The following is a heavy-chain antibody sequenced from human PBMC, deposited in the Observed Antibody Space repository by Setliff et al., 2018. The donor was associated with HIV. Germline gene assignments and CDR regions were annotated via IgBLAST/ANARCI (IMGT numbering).Heavy chain of an antibody. CDR2: IKSKTDGGTT. V-gene: IGHV3-15*01. CDR1: GFTFSNAW. Sequence: PGESLKISCAASGFTFSNAWMSWVRQAPGKGLEWVGRIKSKTDGGTTDYVTPVKGRFTISRDDSKNTLYLQMNSLKTEDTAVYYCTTSVGFCSSTRCYSDYWGQGTPVTVSS. J-gene: IGHJ4*02. CDR3: TTSVGFCSSTRCYSDY. D-gene: IGHD2-2*01.